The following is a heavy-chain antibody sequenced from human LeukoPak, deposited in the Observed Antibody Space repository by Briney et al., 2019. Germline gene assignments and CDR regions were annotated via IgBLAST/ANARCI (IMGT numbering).Heavy chain of an antibody. Sequence: SETLSLTCTVSGGSISSGGYYWSWIRQHPGKGLEWIGYIYYSGSTYYNPSLKSRVTISVDTSKNQFSLKLSSVTAADTAVYYCARDAIVGARHAVHYGMDVWGQGTMVTVSS. V-gene: IGHV4-31*03. J-gene: IGHJ6*02. CDR1: GGSISSGGYY. CDR2: IYYSGST. CDR3: ARDAIVGARHAVHYGMDV. D-gene: IGHD1-26*01.